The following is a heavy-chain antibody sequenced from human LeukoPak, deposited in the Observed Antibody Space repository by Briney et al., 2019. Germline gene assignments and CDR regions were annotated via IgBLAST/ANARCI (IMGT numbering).Heavy chain of an antibody. CDR2: IRYDGSKK. J-gene: IGHJ6*03. CDR3: AKEELRRITMWGYMDV. V-gene: IGHV3-30*02. D-gene: IGHD3-10*02. CDR1: GFTFSSYG. Sequence: GGFLRLSCAASGFTFSSYGMHWVRQAPGKGLEWVPFIRYDGSKKYYTDSVKGRFTISRDNSKNTLYLQMNSLSAEDTAFYYCAKEELRRITMWGYMDVWGKGTTVTISS.